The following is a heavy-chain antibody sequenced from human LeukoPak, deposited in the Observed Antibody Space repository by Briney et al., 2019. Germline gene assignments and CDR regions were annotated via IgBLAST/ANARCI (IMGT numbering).Heavy chain of an antibody. Sequence: PGGSLRLSCAASGFTFSSYGMHWVRQAPGKGLEWVAVISYDGSNKYSADSVKGRFTISRDNSKNTLYLQMNSLRAEDTAVYYCARQECSSTSCARGHFDYWGQGTLVTVSS. V-gene: IGHV3-30*03. D-gene: IGHD2-2*01. CDR2: ISYDGSNK. CDR1: GFTFSSYG. CDR3: ARQECSSTSCARGHFDY. J-gene: IGHJ4*02.